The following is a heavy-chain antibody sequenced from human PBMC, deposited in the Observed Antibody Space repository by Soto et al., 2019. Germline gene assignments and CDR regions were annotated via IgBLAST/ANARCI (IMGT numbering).Heavy chain of an antibody. D-gene: IGHD2-15*01. V-gene: IGHV3-23*01. J-gene: IGHJ4*02. Sequence: GGSLRLSCAASGFTFSSYAMSWVRQAPGKGLEWVSAISGSGGSTYYADSVKGRFTISRDNSKNTLYLQMNSLRAEDTAVYYCAKDGGRPYMGHYFDYWDQGTLVTISS. CDR1: GFTFSSYA. CDR3: AKDGGRPYMGHYFDY. CDR2: ISGSGGST.